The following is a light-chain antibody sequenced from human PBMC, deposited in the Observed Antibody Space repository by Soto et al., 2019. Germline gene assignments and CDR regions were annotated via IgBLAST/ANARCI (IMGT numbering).Light chain of an antibody. CDR2: EVS. V-gene: IGLV2-18*02. CDR1: SSDVGSYNR. CDR3: SSYTSSSTYG. Sequence: QSVITQSPSLSVSPGQSVTISCTGTSSDVGSYNRVSWYQQPPGTAPKLMIYEVSNRPSGVPDRFSGSKSGNTASLTISGLQAEDEADYYCSSYTSSSTYGFGTGTKVTVL. J-gene: IGLJ1*01.